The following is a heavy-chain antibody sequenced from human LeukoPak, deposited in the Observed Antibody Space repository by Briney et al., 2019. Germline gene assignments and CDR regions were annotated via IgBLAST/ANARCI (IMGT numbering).Heavy chain of an antibody. J-gene: IGHJ5*02. V-gene: IGHV4-30-4*01. D-gene: IGHD6-13*01. CDR2: IYYSGST. CDR3: VREVKGYGSSWYQNWFDP. Sequence: PSETLSITCTVSGGSISSGDYYWSWIRQPPGKGLEWIGYIYYSGSTYYNPSLKSRVTTSIDTSKNQFSLKMSSVTAADTAVYYCVREVKGYGSSWYQNWFDPWGQGTLVTVSS. CDR1: GGSISSGDYY.